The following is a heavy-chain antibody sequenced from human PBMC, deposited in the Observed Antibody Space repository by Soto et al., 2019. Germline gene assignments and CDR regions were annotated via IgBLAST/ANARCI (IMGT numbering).Heavy chain of an antibody. CDR2: IYHSGNI. D-gene: IGHD5-18*01. Sequence: PSETLSLTCAVSLYSISSGYYWGGIRQPPGKGLEWIGSIYHSGNIYYNPSLKSRVTLSVDTSKNQFSLRVSHVTAADTAVYYCARAIRGFSQGFGYWGQGTLVTVSS. CDR1: LYSISSGYY. V-gene: IGHV4-38-2*01. CDR3: ARAIRGFSQGFGY. J-gene: IGHJ4*02.